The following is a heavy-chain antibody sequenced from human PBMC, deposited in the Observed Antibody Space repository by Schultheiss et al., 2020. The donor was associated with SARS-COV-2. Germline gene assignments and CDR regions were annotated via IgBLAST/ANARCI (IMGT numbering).Heavy chain of an antibody. Sequence: GESLKISCAASGFTFSSYAMHWVRQAPGKGLEWVAVISYDGSNKYYADSVKGRFTISRDNSKNTLYLQMSSLRAEDTAVYYCVVGWGWFDPWGQGILVTVSS. CDR2: ISYDGSNK. V-gene: IGHV3-30*15. CDR1: GFTFSSYA. J-gene: IGHJ5*02. D-gene: IGHD3-16*01. CDR3: VVGWGWFDP.